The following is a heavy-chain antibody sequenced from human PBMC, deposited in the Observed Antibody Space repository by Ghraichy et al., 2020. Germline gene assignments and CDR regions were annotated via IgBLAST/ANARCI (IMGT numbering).Heavy chain of an antibody. Sequence: SETLSLTCTVSGGSISSYYWSWIRQPPGKGLEWIGYIYYSGSTNYNPSLKSRVTISVDTSKNQFSLKLSSVTAADTAVYYCARTTVMTTVTTGWFDPWGQGTLVTVSS. V-gene: IGHV4-59*01. D-gene: IGHD4-11*01. CDR2: IYYSGST. CDR1: GGSISSYY. J-gene: IGHJ5*02. CDR3: ARTTVMTTVTTGWFDP.